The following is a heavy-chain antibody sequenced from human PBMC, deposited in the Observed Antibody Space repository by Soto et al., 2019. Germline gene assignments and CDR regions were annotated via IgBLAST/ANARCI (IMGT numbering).Heavy chain of an antibody. D-gene: IGHD3-10*01. J-gene: IGHJ4*02. CDR1: GFTFSDYW. CDR3: ARDGVAPGLYFDH. V-gene: IGHV3-7*05. Sequence: GGSLRLSCAASGFTFSDYWMNWVRQAPGKGLEWVASIKYDGAEKTYVDSVKGRFTISRDNPKNSVYLQMASLRAVDTSVYYCARDGVAPGLYFDHWGQGTPVTVSS. CDR2: IKYDGAEK.